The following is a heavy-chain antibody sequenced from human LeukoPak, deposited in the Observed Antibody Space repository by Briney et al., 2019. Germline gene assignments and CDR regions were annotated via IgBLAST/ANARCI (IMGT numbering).Heavy chain of an antibody. CDR1: GGSISSSSYY. V-gene: IGHV4-39*07. D-gene: IGHD4-17*01. CDR2: IYYSGST. J-gene: IGHJ4*02. Sequence: SETLSLTCTVSGGSISSSSYYWGWIRQPPGKGLEWIGSIYYSGSTYYNPSLKSRVTISVDTSKNQFSLKLSSVTAADTAVYYCARDKGYGDYGGFFDYWGQGTLVTVSS. CDR3: ARDKGYGDYGGFFDY.